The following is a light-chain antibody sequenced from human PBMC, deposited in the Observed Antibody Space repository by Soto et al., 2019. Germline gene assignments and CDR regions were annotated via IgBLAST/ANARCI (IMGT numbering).Light chain of an antibody. CDR3: QQRSNWPLYT. V-gene: IGKV3-11*01. CDR1: QSVSSY. CDR2: DAS. Sequence: EIVLTQSPATLSLSPGERATLSCRASQSVSSYLAWYQQKPGQAPRLLIYDASNRATGIPARSSGSGSGTDFTLTISSLEPEDFAVYYCQQRSNWPLYTFGQGTTLEIK. J-gene: IGKJ2*01.